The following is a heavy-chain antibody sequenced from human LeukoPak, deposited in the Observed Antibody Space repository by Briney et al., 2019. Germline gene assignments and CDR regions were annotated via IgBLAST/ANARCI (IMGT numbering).Heavy chain of an antibody. J-gene: IGHJ4*02. V-gene: IGHV3-9*01. CDR2: ISWNSGSI. Sequence: GRSLRLSCAASGFTFDDYAMRWVRQAPGKGLEWVSGISWNSGSIGYADSVKGRFTISRDNAKNSLYLQMNSLRAEDTALYYCAKDADYWGQGTLVTVSS. CDR1: GFTFDDYA. CDR3: AKDADY.